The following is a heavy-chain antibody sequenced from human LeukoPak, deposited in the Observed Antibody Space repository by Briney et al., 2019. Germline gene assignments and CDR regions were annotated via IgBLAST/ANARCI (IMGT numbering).Heavy chain of an antibody. CDR2: ISRRSSYI. CDR1: GFTFSSYS. J-gene: IGHJ6*03. D-gene: IGHD5-12*01. CDR3: ARDVRGYSGYDSSYYYMDV. V-gene: IGHV3-21*01. Sequence: GGSLRLSCAASGFTFSSYSMNWVLQAPGKGLEGVSSISRRSSYIYYADSVKGRFTISRDNAKNSLYLQMNSLRAEDTAVYYCARDVRGYSGYDSSYYYMDVWGKGTTVTVSS.